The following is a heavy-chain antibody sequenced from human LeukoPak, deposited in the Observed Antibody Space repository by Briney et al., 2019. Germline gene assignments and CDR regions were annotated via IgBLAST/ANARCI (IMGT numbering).Heavy chain of an antibody. D-gene: IGHD1-26*01. J-gene: IGHJ4*02. Sequence: GASVKVSCTASGGTFSSYAISWVRQAPGQGLEWMGGIIPIFGTANYAQKFQGRVTITADESTSTAYMELSSLRSEDTAVYYCARDTLVGATRVFDYWGQGTLVTVSS. CDR1: GGTFSSYA. CDR3: ARDTLVGATRVFDY. V-gene: IGHV1-69*13. CDR2: IIPIFGTA.